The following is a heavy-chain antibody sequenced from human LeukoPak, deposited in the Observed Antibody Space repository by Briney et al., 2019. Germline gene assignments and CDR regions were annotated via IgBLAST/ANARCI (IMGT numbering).Heavy chain of an antibody. D-gene: IGHD4-11*01. Sequence: SETLFLTCTVSGGSISSSSYYWGWIRQPPGKGLEWIGSIYYSGSTYYNPSLKSRVTISLDTSKNQFSLKLSSVTAADTAVYYCARVVTTVTSYYFDYWGQGTLVTVSS. CDR3: ARVVTTVTSYYFDY. CDR2: IYYSGST. J-gene: IGHJ4*02. CDR1: GGSISSSSYY. V-gene: IGHV4-39*07.